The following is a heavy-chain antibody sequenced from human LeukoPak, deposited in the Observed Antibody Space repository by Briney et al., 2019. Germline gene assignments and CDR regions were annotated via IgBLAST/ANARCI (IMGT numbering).Heavy chain of an antibody. D-gene: IGHD3-22*01. CDR1: GASFSSGDQY. V-gene: IGHV4-31*03. CDR2: IHPSGML. Sequence: SETLSLTCTVSGASFSSGDQYWNWIRQSPGKGLEWIGSIHPSGMLYNNSSLESRVTISIDTSKNQFSLNLNSVTAADTAVYFCSRGLDSRKHGYWGQGTLVTVPS. J-gene: IGHJ4*02. CDR3: SRGLDSRKHGY.